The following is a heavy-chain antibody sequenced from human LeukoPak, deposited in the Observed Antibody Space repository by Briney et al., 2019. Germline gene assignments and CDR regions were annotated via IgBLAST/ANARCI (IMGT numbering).Heavy chain of an antibody. J-gene: IGHJ4*02. CDR3: ASFSTSSSPSFDY. V-gene: IGHV4-61*05. CDR2: IYYSGST. CDR1: GGSISSSHYY. Sequence: PSETLSLTCTVSGGSISSSHYYWGWIRQPPGKGLEWIGYIYYSGSTNYNPSLKSRVTISVDTSKNQFSLKLSSVTAADTAVYYCASFSTSSSPSFDYWGQGTLVTVSS. D-gene: IGHD2-2*01.